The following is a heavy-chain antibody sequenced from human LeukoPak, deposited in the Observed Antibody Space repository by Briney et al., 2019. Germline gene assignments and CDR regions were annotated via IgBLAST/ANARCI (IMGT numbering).Heavy chain of an antibody. Sequence: SETLSLTCTVSGGSISSSTYYWGWIRQPPGKGLEWIGNLYYSGSTYYNPSLKSRVTISVDTSKNQFSLKLSSVTAADTAVYYCARTYSSSRYYYYMDVWGKGTTVTVSS. CDR2: LYYSGST. D-gene: IGHD6-6*01. CDR3: ARTYSSSRYYYYMDV. J-gene: IGHJ6*03. V-gene: IGHV4-39*07. CDR1: GGSISSSTYY.